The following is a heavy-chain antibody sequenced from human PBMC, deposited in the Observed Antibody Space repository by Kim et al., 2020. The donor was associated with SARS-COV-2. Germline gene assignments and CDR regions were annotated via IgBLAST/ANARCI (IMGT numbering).Heavy chain of an antibody. CDR3: GRLIPDALFDY. D-gene: IGHD2-8*01. CDR2: IYYSGST. CDR1: GGSISSYY. J-gene: IGHJ4*02. V-gene: IGHV4-59*08. Sequence: SETLSLTCTVSGGSISSYYWSWIRQPPGKGLEWIGYIYYSGSTNYNTSLKSRVTISVDTSKNQFSLKLSSVTAADTAVYYCGRLIPDALFDYWGQGTLVTVSS.